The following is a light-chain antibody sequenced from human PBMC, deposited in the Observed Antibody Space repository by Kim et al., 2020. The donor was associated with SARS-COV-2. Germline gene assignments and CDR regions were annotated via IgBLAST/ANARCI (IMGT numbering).Light chain of an antibody. J-gene: IGLJ1*01. CDR2: RNN. Sequence: GQEVTIPCSGSSSNIGSNYVYWYQQLPGTAPKLLIYRNNQRPSGVPDRFSGSKSGTSASLAISGLRSEDEADYYCAAWDDSLSGYVFGTGTKVTVL. V-gene: IGLV1-47*01. CDR1: SSNIGSNY. CDR3: AAWDDSLSGYV.